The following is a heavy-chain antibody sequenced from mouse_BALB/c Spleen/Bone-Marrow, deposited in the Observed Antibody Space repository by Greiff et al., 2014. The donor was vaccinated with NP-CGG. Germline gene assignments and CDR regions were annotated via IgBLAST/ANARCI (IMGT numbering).Heavy chain of an antibody. V-gene: IGHV1-4*02. CDR1: GYTFTYYT. CDR3: VRENYDYDGDAMDY. Sequence: VQLQQSAAELVRPGASVKMSCKTSGYTFTYYTMHWVKQRPGQGLEWIGYINPSSGYTDYNQKFKDKTTLTTDKSSSTAYLQLSSLTSEDSAVYYCVRENYDYDGDAMDYWGQGTSVTVSS. D-gene: IGHD2-4*01. CDR2: INPSSGYT. J-gene: IGHJ4*01.